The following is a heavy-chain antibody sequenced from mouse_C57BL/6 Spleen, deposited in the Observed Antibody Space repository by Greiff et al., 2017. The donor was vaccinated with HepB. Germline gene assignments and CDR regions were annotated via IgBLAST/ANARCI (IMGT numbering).Heavy chain of an antibody. V-gene: IGHV1-26*01. CDR3: ARHYEGGYFDV. J-gene: IGHJ1*03. D-gene: IGHD1-1*01. CDR1: GYTFTDYY. Sequence: VQLQQSGPELVKPGASVKISCKASGYTFTDYYMNWVKQSHGKSLEWIGDINPNNGGTSYNQKFKGKATLTVDKSSSTAYMELRSLTSEDSAVYYCARHYEGGYFDVWGTGTTVTVSS. CDR2: INPNNGGT.